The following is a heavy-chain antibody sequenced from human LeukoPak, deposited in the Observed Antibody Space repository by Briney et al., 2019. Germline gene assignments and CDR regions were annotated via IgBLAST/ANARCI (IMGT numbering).Heavy chain of an antibody. Sequence: PSETLSLTCTVSGGSISSSSYYRGWIRQPPGKGLEWIGSIYYSGSTYYNPSLKSRVTISVDTSKNQFSLKLSSVTAADTAVYYCARPRWELRSYYFDYWGQGTLVTVSS. J-gene: IGHJ4*02. CDR3: ARPRWELRSYYFDY. CDR2: IYYSGST. CDR1: GGSISSSSYY. D-gene: IGHD1-26*01. V-gene: IGHV4-39*01.